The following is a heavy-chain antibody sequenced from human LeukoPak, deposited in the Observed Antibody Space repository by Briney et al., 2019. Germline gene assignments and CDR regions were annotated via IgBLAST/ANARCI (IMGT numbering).Heavy chain of an antibody. Sequence: GGSLRLSCAASGFTFDDYGLSWVRQAPGKGLEWVSTINWNGGSTGYADSVKGRFTISRDNAKNSLYLQMNSLRAEDTAVYYCARGVGFHPMDVWGKGTTVTVSS. CDR1: GFTFDDYG. D-gene: IGHD2-15*01. V-gene: IGHV3-20*04. CDR3: ARGVGFHPMDV. J-gene: IGHJ6*03. CDR2: INWNGGST.